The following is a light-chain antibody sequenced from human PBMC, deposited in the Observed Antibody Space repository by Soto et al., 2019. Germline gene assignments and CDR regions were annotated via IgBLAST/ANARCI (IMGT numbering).Light chain of an antibody. J-gene: IGKJ1*01. V-gene: IGKV1-5*01. CDR3: QQYNSYSLT. Sequence: DIQMTQSPSTLSASIGDRVTITCRASQSIGGWLDWYQQKPGKGPNLLIYEASILESGVPSRFSGSGSETEFTLTISSLQPDDFATYYCQQYNSYSLTFGQGTKVEIK. CDR1: QSIGGW. CDR2: EAS.